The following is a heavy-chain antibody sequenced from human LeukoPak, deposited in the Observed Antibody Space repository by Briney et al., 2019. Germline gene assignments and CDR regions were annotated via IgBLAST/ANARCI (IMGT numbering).Heavy chain of an antibody. CDR2: LNGGGGSA. V-gene: IGHV3-23*01. Sequence: PGGSLRLPCAASGFTFISYAMSWVRQAPGKGLEWVSLLNGGGGSAFYADSVKGRFTISRDNSKNTLYLQMNSLRAEDTAVYYCARDRLTRFDYWGQGTLVTVSS. J-gene: IGHJ4*02. D-gene: IGHD2-21*02. CDR1: GFTFISYA. CDR3: ARDRLTRFDY.